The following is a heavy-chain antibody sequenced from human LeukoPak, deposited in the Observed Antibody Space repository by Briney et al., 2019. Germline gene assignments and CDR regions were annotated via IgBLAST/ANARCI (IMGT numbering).Heavy chain of an antibody. CDR1: GFTFSDYY. D-gene: IGHD3-22*01. CDR3: TRVRFYYDSRGGSAFDI. J-gene: IGHJ3*02. CDR2: ISSSGSTI. Sequence: PGGSLRLSCAASGFTFSDYYMSWIRQAPGKGLEWVSYISSSGSTIYYADSVKGRFTISRDNAKNSLNLQMNSLRAEDTAVYYCTRVRFYYDSRGGSAFDIWGQGTMVTLSS. V-gene: IGHV3-11*01.